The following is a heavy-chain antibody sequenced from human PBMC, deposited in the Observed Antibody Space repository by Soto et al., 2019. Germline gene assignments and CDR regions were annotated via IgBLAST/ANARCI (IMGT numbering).Heavy chain of an antibody. V-gene: IGHV3-21*06. CDR1: VFSFTSYT. CDR2: ITGGSDYI. CDR3: AKERGYSYALDS. D-gene: IGHD5-18*01. Sequence: GGSLRLSCAASVFSFTSYTMSWVRQAPGKGLEWLSSITGGSDYIYYADSVKGRFTISRDNAKSSLFLQMNSLRLEDTAVYYCAKERGYSYALDSWGQGTLVTVSS. J-gene: IGHJ4*02.